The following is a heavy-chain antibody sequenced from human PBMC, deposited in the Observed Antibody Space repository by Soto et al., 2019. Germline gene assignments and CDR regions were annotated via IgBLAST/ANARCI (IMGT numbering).Heavy chain of an antibody. CDR1: GGTFSSYA. CDR3: ANLPDVVVARGGSFDS. V-gene: IGHV1-69*01. Sequence: QVQLVQSGAEVKKPGSSVKVSCKASGGTFSSYAISWVRQAPGQGLEWMGGIIPMFGTPNYAQRFEGRVTITADESTSTAYMELSSLRSEETAVYYCANLPDVVVARGGSFDSWGQGTLVTVAS. CDR2: IIPMFGTP. J-gene: IGHJ4*02. D-gene: IGHD2-2*01.